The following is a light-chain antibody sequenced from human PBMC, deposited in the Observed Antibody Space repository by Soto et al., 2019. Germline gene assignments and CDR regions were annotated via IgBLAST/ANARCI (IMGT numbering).Light chain of an antibody. Sequence: EIVLTQSPGTLSLSPGERATLSCRASHSVSSTYLAWYQQNPGQAPRLLIYGASSRATGIPDRCSGSGSGTDFTLTISRLEPEDFAVYYCQQYGSSPPYTFGQGTKLEIK. CDR3: QQYGSSPPYT. CDR2: GAS. J-gene: IGKJ2*01. V-gene: IGKV3-20*01. CDR1: HSVSSTY.